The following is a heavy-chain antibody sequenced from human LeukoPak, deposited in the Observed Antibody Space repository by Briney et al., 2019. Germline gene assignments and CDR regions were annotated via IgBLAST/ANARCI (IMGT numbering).Heavy chain of an antibody. D-gene: IGHD3-22*01. J-gene: IGHJ3*02. CDR2: IIPMLGIA. Sequence: VASVTVSCKASGGTFSSYAISWVRQAPGQGLEWVGRIIPMLGIANYAQTLQGRVTITADKSTSTAYMELSSLRSEDTAVYYCAIAALYYDRSGYYYVNDAFDIWGQGTMVTLSS. CDR3: AIAALYYDRSGYYYVNDAFDI. CDR1: GGTFSSYA. V-gene: IGHV1-69*04.